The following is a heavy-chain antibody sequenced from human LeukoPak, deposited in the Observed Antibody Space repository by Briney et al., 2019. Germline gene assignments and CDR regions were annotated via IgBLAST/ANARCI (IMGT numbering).Heavy chain of an antibody. J-gene: IGHJ4*02. Sequence: SQTLSLTCTVSGGSISSGDYYWSWIRQPPGKGLEWIGYIYYSGSTNYNPSLKSRVTISVDTSKNQFSLKLSSVTAADTAVYYCARGGAETYYDFWSGPYFDYWGQGTLVTVSS. CDR2: IYYSGST. D-gene: IGHD3-3*01. V-gene: IGHV4-30-4*01. CDR3: ARGGAETYYDFWSGPYFDY. CDR1: GGSISSGDYY.